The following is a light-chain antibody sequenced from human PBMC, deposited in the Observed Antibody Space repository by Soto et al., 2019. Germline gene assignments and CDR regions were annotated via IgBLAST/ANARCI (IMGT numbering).Light chain of an antibody. V-gene: IGKV1-5*01. CDR1: QSISSW. CDR2: DAS. CDR3: QHLPWT. J-gene: IGKJ1*01. Sequence: DIQMTQSPSTLSASVGDRVTITCRASQSISSWLAWYQQKPGKAPKLLIYDASSLESGVPSRFSGSGSGTEFTLTICSLQPDDFATYYCQHLPWTFGQGTKVEIK.